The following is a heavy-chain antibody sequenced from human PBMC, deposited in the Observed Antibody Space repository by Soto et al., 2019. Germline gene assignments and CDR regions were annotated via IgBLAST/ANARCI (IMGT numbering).Heavy chain of an antibody. D-gene: IGHD3-22*01. J-gene: IGHJ6*02. Sequence: QVQLQESGPGLVKPSGTLSLTCAVSAGSISSSNWWPWVRQSPGKGLEWIGEIYHSGTINYNPSLTSRGTVSVDKSNNQCSLKLTSVTAADTAVYYCARTSYSDSSGYYGMDVWGQGTTVTVSS. V-gene: IGHV4-4*02. CDR2: IYHSGTI. CDR1: AGSISSSNW. CDR3: ARTSYSDSSGYYGMDV.